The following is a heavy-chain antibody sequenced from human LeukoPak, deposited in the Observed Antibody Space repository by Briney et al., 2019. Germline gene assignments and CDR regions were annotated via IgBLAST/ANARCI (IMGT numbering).Heavy chain of an antibody. Sequence: GGSQRLSCAASGFTFSDYAMSWVRQAPGKGLEWVSIISGGSGSTYYADSVKGRFTISRDNSKNTLYVEMNSLRAEDTAVYYCAKDRNPGYSSSWSNYFDYWGQGTLVTVSS. CDR1: GFTFSDYA. D-gene: IGHD6-13*01. CDR2: ISGGSGST. V-gene: IGHV3-23*01. CDR3: AKDRNPGYSSSWSNYFDY. J-gene: IGHJ4*02.